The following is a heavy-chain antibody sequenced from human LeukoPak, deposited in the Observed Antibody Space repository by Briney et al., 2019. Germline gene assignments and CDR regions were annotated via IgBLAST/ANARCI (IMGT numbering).Heavy chain of an antibody. Sequence: PSETLSLTCTVSGGSISTYYWSWIRQPPEKGLEWIGYIYYSGSTNYTPSLKSRVTMSVDTSKNHFSLKLSSVTAADTAVYFCARNYVDYAFDIWGQGTMVTVSS. CDR2: IYYSGST. V-gene: IGHV4-59*01. CDR1: GGSISTYY. D-gene: IGHD1-7*01. CDR3: ARNYVDYAFDI. J-gene: IGHJ3*02.